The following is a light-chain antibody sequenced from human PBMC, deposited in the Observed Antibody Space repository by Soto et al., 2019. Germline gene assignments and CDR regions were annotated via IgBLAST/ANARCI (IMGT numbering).Light chain of an antibody. Sequence: EIVMTQSPSTLSVSPGERSTLSCSSSQSVSSNLAWYQQKPGQPPRLLIYGASTRATGIPDRFSGTGSGTDFTLTISRLEPEDFAVYYCQHFGDSPITFGQGTRLEIK. CDR3: QHFGDSPIT. J-gene: IGKJ5*01. V-gene: IGKV3D-15*01. CDR1: QSVSSN. CDR2: GAS.